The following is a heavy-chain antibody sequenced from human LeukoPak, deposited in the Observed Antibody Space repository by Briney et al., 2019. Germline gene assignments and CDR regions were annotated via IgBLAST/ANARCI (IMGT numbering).Heavy chain of an antibody. CDR3: ARDLSKLDY. J-gene: IGHJ4*02. D-gene: IGHD2-2*01. CDR2: IRYDGSNK. Sequence: PGGSLRLSCAGSGFTFRTSGMNWVRQAPGEGLEWVAFIRYDGSNKYYADSVKGRFTISRDNSKNTLYLQMNSLRAEDTAVYYCARDLSKLDYWGQGTLVSVSS. CDR1: GFTFRTSG. V-gene: IGHV3-30*02.